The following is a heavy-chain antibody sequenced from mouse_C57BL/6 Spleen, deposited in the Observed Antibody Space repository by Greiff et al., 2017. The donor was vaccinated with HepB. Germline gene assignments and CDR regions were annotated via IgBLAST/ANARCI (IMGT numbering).Heavy chain of an antibody. CDR1: GYAFSSSW. CDR2: IYPGDGDT. V-gene: IGHV1-82*01. D-gene: IGHD1-1*01. CDR3: AREEVYYYGSSYEWYFDV. J-gene: IGHJ1*03. Sequence: VQLQQSGPELVKPGASVKISCKASGYAFSSSWMNWVKQRPGKGLEWIGRIYPGDGDTNYNGKFKGKATLTADKSSSTAYMQLSSLTSEDSAVYFCAREEVYYYGSSYEWYFDVWGTGTTVTVSS.